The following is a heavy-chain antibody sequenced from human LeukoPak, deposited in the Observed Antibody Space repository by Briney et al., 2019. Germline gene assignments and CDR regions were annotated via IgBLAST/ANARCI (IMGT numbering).Heavy chain of an antibody. V-gene: IGHV4-39*07. Sequence: SETLSLTCTVSGGSISSSSYYWGWIRQPPGKGLEWIGSIYYSGSTYYNPSLKSRVTISVDTSKNQFSLKLSSVTAADTAVYYCARDLDGTTYVWFDPWGQGTLVTVSS. CDR2: IYYSGST. D-gene: IGHD1-7*01. CDR1: GGSISSSSYY. CDR3: ARDLDGTTYVWFDP. J-gene: IGHJ5*02.